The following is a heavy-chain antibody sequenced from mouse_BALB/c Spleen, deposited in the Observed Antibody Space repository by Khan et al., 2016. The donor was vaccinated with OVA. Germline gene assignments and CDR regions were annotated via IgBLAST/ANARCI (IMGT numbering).Heavy chain of an antibody. Sequence: DLVKPGASVKLSCKASGYTFTSYWINWIKQRPGQGLEWIGRIGPGSSNAYYNDMFKDKATLTVDTSSNTAYIQLSSLSPEDSAVYFCARENYYGRSGYAMDYGGQGTSVTVSA. CDR1: GYTFTSYW. J-gene: IGHJ4*01. CDR2: IGPGSSNA. D-gene: IGHD1-1*01. V-gene: IGHV1S41*01. CDR3: ARENYYGRSGYAMDY.